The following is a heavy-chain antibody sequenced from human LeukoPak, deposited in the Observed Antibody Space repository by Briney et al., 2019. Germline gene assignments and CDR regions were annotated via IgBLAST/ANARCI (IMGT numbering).Heavy chain of an antibody. J-gene: IGHJ4*02. CDR1: GGSISSSSYY. CDR3: AGSSAWYARSF. CDR2: IYYSGST. V-gene: IGHV4-39*01. D-gene: IGHD6-19*01. Sequence: SETLSLTCTVSGGSISSSSYYWGWIRQPPGKGLEWIGSIYYSGSTYYNPSLKSRVTISVDTSKNQFSLKLSSVTAADTAVCYCAGSSAWYARSFWGQGTLVTVSS.